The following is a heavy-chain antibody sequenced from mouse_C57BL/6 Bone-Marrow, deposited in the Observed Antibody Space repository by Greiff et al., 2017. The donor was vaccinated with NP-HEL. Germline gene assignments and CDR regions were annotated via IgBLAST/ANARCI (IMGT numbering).Heavy chain of an antibody. CDR3: ARPGDYFDY. V-gene: IGHV1-55*01. Sequence: QVQLQQSGAELVKPGASVKMSCKASGYTFTSYWITWVKQRPGQGLEWIGDIYPGSGSTNYNEKFKSKATLTVDKSSSTAYMQLSSLTSEDSAVYYCARPGDYFDYWGQGTTLTVSS. CDR2: IYPGSGST. CDR1: GYTFTSYW. J-gene: IGHJ2*01.